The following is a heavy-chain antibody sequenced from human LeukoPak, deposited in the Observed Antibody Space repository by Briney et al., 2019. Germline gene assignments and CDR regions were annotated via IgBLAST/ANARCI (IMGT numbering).Heavy chain of an antibody. J-gene: IGHJ4*02. V-gene: IGHV1-69*04. CDR2: IIPILGIA. CDR1: GGTFSSYA. CDR3: ATEVQYYYDSSGYYHPFDY. Sequence: GASVKVSCKASGGTFSSYAIRWVRQAPGQGLEWMGRIIPILGIANYAQKSQGRVTITADKSTSTAYMELSSLRSEDTAVYYCATEVQYYYDSSGYYHPFDYWGQGTLVTVSS. D-gene: IGHD3-22*01.